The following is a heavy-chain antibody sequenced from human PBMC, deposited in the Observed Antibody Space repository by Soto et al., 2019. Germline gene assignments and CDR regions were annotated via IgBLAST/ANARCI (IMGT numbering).Heavy chain of an antibody. Sequence: GGSLRLSCAASGFTFSSYAMHWVRQAPGKGLEWVAVISYDGSNKYYADSVKGRFTISRDNSKNTLYLQMNSLRAEDTAVYYYARDPFSIAVAGTDGFDIWGQGTMVTVSS. CDR3: ARDPFSIAVAGTDGFDI. J-gene: IGHJ3*02. CDR1: GFTFSSYA. V-gene: IGHV3-30-3*01. CDR2: ISYDGSNK. D-gene: IGHD6-19*01.